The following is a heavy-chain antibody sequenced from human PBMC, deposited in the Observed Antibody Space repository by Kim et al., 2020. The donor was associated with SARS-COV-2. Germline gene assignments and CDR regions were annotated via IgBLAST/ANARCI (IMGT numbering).Heavy chain of an antibody. D-gene: IGHD4-17*01. CDR1: GFTFSSYG. J-gene: IGHJ6*02. CDR3: ARTVIGKINGMDV. V-gene: IGHV3-48*02. Sequence: GGSLRLSCAASGFTFSSYGINWVRQVPGKGLEWVSYITSSGNTIYYADSVKGRFTISRDNAKNSLYLHMNSLRDEDTAVYYCARTVIGKINGMDVWGQGT. CDR2: ITSSGNTI.